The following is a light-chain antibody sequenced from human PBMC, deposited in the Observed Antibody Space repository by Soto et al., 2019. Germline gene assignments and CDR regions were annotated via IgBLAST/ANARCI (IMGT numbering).Light chain of an antibody. Sequence: QSVLTQPPSVCGAPGQRVTISCTGSSSNIGAGYDVHWYQQLPGTAPKLLIYGNSNRPSGVPDRFSGSKSGTSASLAITGLQAEDEADYYCQSYDSSLSGAVSGGGTQLTVL. V-gene: IGLV1-40*01. CDR2: GNS. J-gene: IGLJ7*01. CDR3: QSYDSSLSGAV. CDR1: SSNIGAGYD.